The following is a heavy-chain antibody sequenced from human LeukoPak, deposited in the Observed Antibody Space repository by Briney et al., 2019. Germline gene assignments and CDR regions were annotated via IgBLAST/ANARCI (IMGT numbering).Heavy chain of an antibody. V-gene: IGHV1-69*05. CDR3: AREVFVYPGDAFDI. CDR2: IIPIFGTA. D-gene: IGHD1-14*01. CDR1: GGPFSSYA. J-gene: IGHJ3*02. Sequence: ASVKVSCKASGGPFSSYAISWVRQAPGQGLEWMGGIIPIFGTANYTQKFQGRVTITTDESTSTAYMELSSLRSEDTAVYYCAREVFVYPGDAFDIWGQGTMVTVSS.